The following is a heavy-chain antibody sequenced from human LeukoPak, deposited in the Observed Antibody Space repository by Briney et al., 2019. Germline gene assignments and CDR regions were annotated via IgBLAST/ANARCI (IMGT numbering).Heavy chain of an antibody. CDR3: ARAYYYDGSGYFPYYFDY. D-gene: IGHD3-22*01. Sequence: PGGSLRLSCAASGFTFSSYWMHWVRQAPGKGLGWVSRINSDGSSTSYADSVNGRFTISRDNAKNPLYLQMNSLRAEDTAVYYCARAYYYDGSGYFPYYFDYWGQGTVVTVSS. J-gene: IGHJ4*03. CDR2: INSDGSST. V-gene: IGHV3-74*01. CDR1: GFTFSSYW.